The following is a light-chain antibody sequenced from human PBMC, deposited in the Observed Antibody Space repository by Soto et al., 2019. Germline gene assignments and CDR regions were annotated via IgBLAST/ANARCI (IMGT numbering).Light chain of an antibody. J-gene: IGKJ1*01. CDR1: QSVSNNY. Sequence: SSATVSLWPAEKATRSLRARQSVSNNYLAWYQQKPGQAPRLLIYGASNRAPGIPDRFSGSGSGTDFTLTISRLEPDDFAVYYCQQYGSSGTFGQGTKVDIK. V-gene: IGKV3-20*01. CDR2: GAS. CDR3: QQYGSSGT.